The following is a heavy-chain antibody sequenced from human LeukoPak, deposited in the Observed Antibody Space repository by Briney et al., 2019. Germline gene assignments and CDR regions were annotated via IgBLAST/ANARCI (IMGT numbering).Heavy chain of an antibody. J-gene: IGHJ4*02. CDR3: ARQDWGIAARPIDY. CDR1: GYTFTSYG. Sequence: ASVKVSCKASGYTFTSYGITWVRQAPGQGLEWMGRVSGYNDNTIYAQRLQDRVTMTTDTSTSTAYMELRSLRSDDTAVYYCARQDWGIAARPIDYWGQGTLVTVSS. V-gene: IGHV1-18*01. D-gene: IGHD6-6*01. CDR2: VSGYNDNT.